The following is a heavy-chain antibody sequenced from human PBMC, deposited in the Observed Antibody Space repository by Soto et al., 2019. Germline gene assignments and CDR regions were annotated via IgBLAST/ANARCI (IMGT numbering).Heavy chain of an antibody. CDR2: IKQDGSEK. CDR1: GLTFSTHG. D-gene: IGHD3-3*01. CDR3: ARVRDFWSGSDTDY. V-gene: IGHV3-7*01. J-gene: IGHJ4*02. Sequence: PGGSLRLSCAASGLTFSTHGMSWVRQAPGKGLEWVANIKQDGSEKYYVDSVKGRFTISRDNAKNSLYLQMNSLRAEDTAVYYCARVRDFWSGSDTDYWGQGTLVTVSS.